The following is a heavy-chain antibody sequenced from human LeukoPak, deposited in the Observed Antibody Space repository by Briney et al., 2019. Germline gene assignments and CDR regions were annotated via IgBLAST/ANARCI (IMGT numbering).Heavy chain of an antibody. CDR2: ISYSGGT. J-gene: IGHJ4*02. V-gene: IGHV4-39*01. CDR1: GGSISSSDFY. CDR3: ARLDKGINAAHFDY. D-gene: IGHD3-22*01. Sequence: SETLSLTCTVPGGSISSSDFYWGWIRQPPGKGLEWIGVISYSGGTSYNPSLKSRVTISVDTSKSHFSLKLSSVTAADTAIYYCARLDKGINAAHFDYWGQGTLVTVSS.